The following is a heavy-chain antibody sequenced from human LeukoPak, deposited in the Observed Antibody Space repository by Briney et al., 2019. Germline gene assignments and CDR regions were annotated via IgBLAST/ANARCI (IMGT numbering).Heavy chain of an antibody. D-gene: IGHD3-3*01. CDR2: IYYSGST. CDR3: AVTDFWSGYLDY. J-gene: IGHJ4*02. Sequence: SETLSLTCTVSGGSISSSSYYWGWLRQPPGTGLEWLGSIYYSGSTYYNPSLKSRVTISVDTSKNQFSLKLSSVTAADTAVYYCAVTDFWSGYLDYWGQGTLVTVSS. V-gene: IGHV4-39*07. CDR1: GGSISSSSYY.